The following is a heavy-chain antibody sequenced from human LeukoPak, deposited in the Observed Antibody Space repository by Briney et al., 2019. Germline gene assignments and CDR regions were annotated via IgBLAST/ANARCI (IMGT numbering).Heavy chain of an antibody. CDR3: ARAEVLLWFGESPGAEHLQH. D-gene: IGHD3-10*01. Sequence: GGSLRLSCAASGFTFSSYNMNWVRQAPGKGLEWVSSISTRGSYIYYADSVKGRFTISRDNAKNSLYLQMNSLRADYTAVYYWARAEVLLWFGESPGAEHLQHWGQGTLVAVSS. CDR1: GFTFSSYN. CDR2: ISTRGSYI. V-gene: IGHV3-21*01. J-gene: IGHJ1*01.